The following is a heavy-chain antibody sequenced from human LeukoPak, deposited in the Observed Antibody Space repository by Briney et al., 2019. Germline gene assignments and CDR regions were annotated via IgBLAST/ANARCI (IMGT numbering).Heavy chain of an antibody. Sequence: GGSLRLSCAASGFTFRDYYMSWIRQAPGQGLEWVSYISSSSSYTNYADSVKGRFTISRDNAKNSLYLQMNSLRAEDTAVYYCAREWSVAASLRMDVWGKGITVTVSS. V-gene: IGHV3-11*06. D-gene: IGHD2-15*01. CDR2: ISSSSSYT. CDR1: GFTFRDYY. J-gene: IGHJ6*04. CDR3: AREWSVAASLRMDV.